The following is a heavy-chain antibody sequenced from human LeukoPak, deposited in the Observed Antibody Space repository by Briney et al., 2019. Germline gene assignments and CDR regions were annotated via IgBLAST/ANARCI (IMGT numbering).Heavy chain of an antibody. Sequence: PSETLSLTCTVSGGSISSYYWSWVRQAPGKGLEWVANIKQDGSEIYYVDSVRGRFTISRDNAKNSLYLQMNSLRAEDTAVYYCARPPLNTGSYFDYWGQGILVSVSS. D-gene: IGHD1-26*01. V-gene: IGHV3-7*01. J-gene: IGHJ4*02. CDR2: IKQDGSEI. CDR1: GGSISSYY. CDR3: ARPPLNTGSYFDY.